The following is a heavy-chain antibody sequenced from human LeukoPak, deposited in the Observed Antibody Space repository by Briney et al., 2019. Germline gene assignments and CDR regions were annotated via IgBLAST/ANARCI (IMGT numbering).Heavy chain of an antibody. CDR2: IWYDGGNK. CDR3: AKEGDSSGYYPDY. V-gene: IGHV3-33*06. J-gene: IGHJ4*02. D-gene: IGHD3-22*01. CDR1: GFTFSSYG. Sequence: GGSLRLSCAASGFTFSSYGMHWVRQAPGKGLEWVAVIWYDGGNKYYADSVKGRFTISRDNSKNTLYLQMNSLRAEDTAVYYCAKEGDSSGYYPDYWGQGTLVTVSS.